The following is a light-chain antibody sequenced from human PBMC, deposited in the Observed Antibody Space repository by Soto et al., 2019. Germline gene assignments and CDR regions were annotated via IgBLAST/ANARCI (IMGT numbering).Light chain of an antibody. CDR2: DVS. J-gene: IGLJ2*01. CDR1: RSDVGGYNY. CDR3: SSYTSSSTLV. Sequence: QSALTQPASVSGSPGQSITISCTGTRSDVGGYNYVSWYQQHPGKAPKLMIYDVSNRPSGVSNRFSGSKSGNTASLTISGLQAEDEADYYSSSYTSSSTLVFGGGTKLTVL. V-gene: IGLV2-14*01.